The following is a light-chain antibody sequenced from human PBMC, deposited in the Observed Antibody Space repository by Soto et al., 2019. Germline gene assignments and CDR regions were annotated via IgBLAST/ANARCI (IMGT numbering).Light chain of an antibody. J-gene: IGKJ4*01. V-gene: IGKV3-20*01. CDR1: QSVSSSY. CDR2: GAS. Sequence: EIVLTQSPGTLSLSPGERATLSCRASQSVSSSYLAWYQQKPGQAPRLLIYGASSRATGIPDRFSGSGSGTDFTLTISRLEPEDFAVYYCQHYGSLVLTCGGGTKGEIK. CDR3: QHYGSLVLT.